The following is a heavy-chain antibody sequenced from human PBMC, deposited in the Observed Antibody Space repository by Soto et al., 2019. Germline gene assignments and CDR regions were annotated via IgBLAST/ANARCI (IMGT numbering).Heavy chain of an antibody. Sequence: VQLEEAGGGVVQPGRSLRLSCVGSGFSFRNYGIHWVRQTPGKGLQWMAVISHDGTKTFYGDSVKDRFTVSRDNSRNRVCLHLSGLTVADTGVYFCARDDALGGDALDFWGKGTRVTVSA. CDR1: GFSFRNYG. CDR3: ARDDALGGDALDF. V-gene: IGHV3-30*03. D-gene: IGHD2-2*01. CDR2: ISHDGTKT. J-gene: IGHJ3*01.